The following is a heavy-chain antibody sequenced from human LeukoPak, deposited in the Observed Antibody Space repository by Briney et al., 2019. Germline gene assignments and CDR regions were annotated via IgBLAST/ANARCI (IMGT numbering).Heavy chain of an antibody. V-gene: IGHV4-59*01. D-gene: IGHD2-15*01. CDR1: GGSISSYY. J-gene: IGHJ1*01. CDR2: IYYSGST. Sequence: SETLSLTCTVSGGSISSYYWSWIRQPPGKGLEWIGYIYYSGSTNYNPSLKSRVTISVDTSKNQFSLKLSSVTAADTAVYYCATSMRYCSGGSCYSPFQYWGQGTLVTVSS. CDR3: ATSMRYCSGGSCYSPFQY.